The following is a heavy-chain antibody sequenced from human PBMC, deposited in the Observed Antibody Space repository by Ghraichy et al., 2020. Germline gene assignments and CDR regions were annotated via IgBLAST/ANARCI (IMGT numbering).Heavy chain of an antibody. V-gene: IGHV3-48*02. CDR1: GFTFSSYS. Sequence: GGSLRLSCAASGFTFSSYSMNWVRQAPGKGLEWVSYISSSSSTIYYADSVKGRFTISRDNAKNSLYLQMNSLRDEDTAVYYCAREYSGGIRRGYYFDYWGQGTLVTVSS. J-gene: IGHJ4*02. CDR3: AREYSGGIRRGYYFDY. CDR2: ISSSSSTI. D-gene: IGHD1-26*01.